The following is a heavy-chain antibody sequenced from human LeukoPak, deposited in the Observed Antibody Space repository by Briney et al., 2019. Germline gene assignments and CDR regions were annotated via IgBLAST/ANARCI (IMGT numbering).Heavy chain of an antibody. CDR2: ISSGDAT. D-gene: IGHD3-22*01. CDR3: ARDPGDYYDSSGLFDY. J-gene: IGHJ4*02. Sequence: PGGSLRLSCAGSGFTFSNYAMTWVRKAPGKGLEWVSTISSGDATYSADSVKGRFSISRDNSKNTLYLQMNNLRAEDTAVYYCARDPGDYYDSSGLFDYWGQGTLVTVSS. V-gene: IGHV3-23*01. CDR1: GFTFSNYA.